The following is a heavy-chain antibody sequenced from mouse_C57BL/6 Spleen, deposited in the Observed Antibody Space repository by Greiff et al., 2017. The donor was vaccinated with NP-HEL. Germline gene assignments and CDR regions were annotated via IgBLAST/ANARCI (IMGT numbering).Heavy chain of an antibody. Sequence: QVQLKESGPGLVAPSQSLSITCTVSGFSLTSYGVHWVRQPPGKGLEWLVVIWSDGSTTYNSALKSRLSISKDNSKSQVFLKMNSLQTDDTAMYYLAKSTTVGGDRDLDFWGTGTTVTVSS. D-gene: IGHD1-1*01. CDR3: AKSTTVGGDRDLDF. CDR2: IWSDGST. V-gene: IGHV2-6*03. CDR1: GFSLTSYG. J-gene: IGHJ1*03.